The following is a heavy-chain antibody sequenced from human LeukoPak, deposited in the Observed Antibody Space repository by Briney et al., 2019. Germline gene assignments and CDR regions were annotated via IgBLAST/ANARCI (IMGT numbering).Heavy chain of an antibody. D-gene: IGHD3-10*01. CDR2: ISYDGSNK. Sequence: GRSLRLSCAASGFTFRSYAMHWVRQAPGKGLEWVAVISYDGSNKYYADSVKGRFTISRDNSKNTLYLQMNSLRAEDTAVYYCARDFITMVRGVIFPGDYWGQGTLVTVSS. CDR3: ARDFITMVRGVIFPGDY. V-gene: IGHV3-30*04. CDR1: GFTFRSYA. J-gene: IGHJ4*02.